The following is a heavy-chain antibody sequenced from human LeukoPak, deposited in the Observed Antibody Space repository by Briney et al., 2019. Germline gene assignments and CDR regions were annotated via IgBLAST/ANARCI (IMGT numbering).Heavy chain of an antibody. D-gene: IGHD3-3*01. CDR1: GGSVSRNW. J-gene: IGHJ4*02. CDR2: IHHSGGT. Sequence: PSGTLSLTCAVSGGSVSRNWWSWVRQPPGKGLEWIGEIHHSGGTNYNPSLKSRVTMSLDKSNNQFSLKLSSVTAADTAVYYCVVSYDFWSGYQGDYWGQGTLVTVSS. CDR3: VVSYDFWSGYQGDY. V-gene: IGHV4-4*02.